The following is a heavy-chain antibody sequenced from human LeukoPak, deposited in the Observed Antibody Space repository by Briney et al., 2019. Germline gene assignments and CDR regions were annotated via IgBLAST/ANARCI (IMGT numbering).Heavy chain of an antibody. Sequence: SQTLSLTCTVSGGSISSGDYYWSWIRQPPGKGLEWIGYIYYSGSTYYNPSLKSRVTISVDTSKNQFSLKLSSVTAADTAVYYCAKTPVEMAKIPPVEYFDYWGQGTLVTVSS. CDR1: GGSISSGDYY. V-gene: IGHV4-30-4*01. CDR3: AKTPVEMAKIPPVEYFDY. D-gene: IGHD5-24*01. J-gene: IGHJ4*02. CDR2: IYYSGST.